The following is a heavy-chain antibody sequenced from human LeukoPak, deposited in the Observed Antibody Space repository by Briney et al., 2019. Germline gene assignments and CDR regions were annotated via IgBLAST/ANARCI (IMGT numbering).Heavy chain of an antibody. CDR2: IRGRAYGGTT. D-gene: IGHD3-16*01. J-gene: IGHJ4*02. V-gene: IGHV3-49*03. CDR3: TREVTGSLAAFNH. CDR1: GFTFDDYG. Sequence: GGSLRLTCTASGFTFDDYGLSWFRQAPGKGLEWVSFIRGRAYGGTTEYAASVKDRFPISRDDSKSIAYLQMNSLKTEDTAVYYCTREVTGSLAAFNHWGQGTLVTVSS.